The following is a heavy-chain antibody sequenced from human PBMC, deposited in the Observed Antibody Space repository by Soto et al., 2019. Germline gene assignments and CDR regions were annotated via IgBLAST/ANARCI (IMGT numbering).Heavy chain of an antibody. J-gene: IGHJ4*02. V-gene: IGHV4-39*02. CDR3: ARGRYYLYYFDY. CDR1: RGSISSGTNY. CDR2: IYYSGST. Sequence: SETLSLTCTVSRGSISSGTNYWAWIRQPPGKGLEWIANIYYSGSTFYNPSLKSRVTISLDTSKNQFSLKLRSVTAADTAVYYCARGRYYLYYFDYWGQGTLVTVSS. D-gene: IGHD3-22*01.